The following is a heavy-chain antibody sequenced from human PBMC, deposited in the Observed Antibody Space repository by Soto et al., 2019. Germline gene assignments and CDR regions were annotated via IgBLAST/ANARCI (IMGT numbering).Heavy chain of an antibody. D-gene: IGHD3-16*02. CDR3: ARGVGELSLIRFDY. J-gene: IGHJ4*02. CDR1: GGSISSSSYY. CDR2: IYYSGST. Sequence: PSETLSLTCTVSGGSISSSSYYWGWIRQPPGKGLEWIGSIYYSGSTYYNPSLKSRVTISVDTSKNQFSLKLSSVTAADTAVYYCARGVGELSLIRFDYWGQGTLVTVSS. V-gene: IGHV4-39*01.